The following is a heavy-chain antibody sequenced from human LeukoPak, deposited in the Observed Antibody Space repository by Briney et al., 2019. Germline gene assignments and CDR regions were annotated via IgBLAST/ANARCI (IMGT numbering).Heavy chain of an antibody. D-gene: IGHD2-15*01. Sequence: GESLKISCKGSGYSFTSYWIGWVRQMPGKGLEWMGIIYPGDSDTRYSPSFQGQVTISADKSISTAYPQWSSLKASDTAMYYCARGAPGYCSGGSCYWDWFDPWGQGTLVTVSS. J-gene: IGHJ5*02. V-gene: IGHV5-51*01. CDR2: IYPGDSDT. CDR1: GYSFTSYW. CDR3: ARGAPGYCSGGSCYWDWFDP.